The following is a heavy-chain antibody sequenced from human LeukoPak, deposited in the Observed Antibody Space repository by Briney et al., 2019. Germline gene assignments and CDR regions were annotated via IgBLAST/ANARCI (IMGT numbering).Heavy chain of an antibody. CDR1: AFTFSSYA. J-gene: IGHJ4*02. D-gene: IGHD6-19*01. V-gene: IGHV3-23*01. CDR2: ISGSGGST. CDR3: AKGHSSGWSHNFDY. Sequence: GGSLRLSCAASAFTFSSYAMSWVRQAPGKGLEWVSGISGSGGSTYYVDSVKGRFTISRDNSKNTLYLQMNSLRAEDTAVYYCAKGHSSGWSHNFDYWGQGTLVTVSS.